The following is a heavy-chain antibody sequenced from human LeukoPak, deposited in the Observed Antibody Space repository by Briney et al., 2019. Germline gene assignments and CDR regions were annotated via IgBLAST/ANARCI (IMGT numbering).Heavy chain of an antibody. CDR3: ARLISMVRGDFDY. CDR1: GYSFTGYW. V-gene: IGHV5-51*01. J-gene: IGHJ4*02. D-gene: IGHD3-10*01. Sequence: GESLKISCKASGYSFTGYWIAWVRQMPGKGLEWMGIIYPGDSTTKYSPSFQGQATISADKSINTAYLQWSSLEASDTAMYYCARLISMVRGDFDYWGQGTLVTVSS. CDR2: IYPGDSTT.